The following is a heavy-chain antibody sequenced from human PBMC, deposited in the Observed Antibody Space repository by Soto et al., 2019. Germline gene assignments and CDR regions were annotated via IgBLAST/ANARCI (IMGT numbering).Heavy chain of an antibody. Sequence: ASVKVSCKASGGTFSSYTISWVRQAPGQGLEWMGRIIPIRGIANYAQKFQGRVTFTADKSTSTAYMELGSLRSEDWAVYDCAREWGIYGDYGADWGQGTLVTVSS. V-gene: IGHV1-69*04. D-gene: IGHD4-17*01. J-gene: IGHJ4*02. CDR2: IIPIRGIA. CDR3: AREWGIYGDYGAD. CDR1: GGTFSSYT.